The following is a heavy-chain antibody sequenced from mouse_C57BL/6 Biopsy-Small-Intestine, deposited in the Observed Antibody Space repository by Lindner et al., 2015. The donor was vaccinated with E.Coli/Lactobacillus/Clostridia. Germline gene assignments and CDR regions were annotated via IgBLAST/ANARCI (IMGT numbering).Heavy chain of an antibody. J-gene: IGHJ2*01. V-gene: IGHV1-85*01. CDR3: ARWGLNWHYFDY. CDR2: IYPGDGSN. CDR1: GFTFTNYD. D-gene: IGHD4-1*02. Sequence: VQLQESGPELVRPGASVKLSCKASGFTFTNYDLNWVRQRPGQGLEWIGWIYPGDGSNKYNEKFKDKATLTVDTLSSTAYMELHSLTTEDSAVYFCARWGLNWHYFDYWGQGTTLTVSS.